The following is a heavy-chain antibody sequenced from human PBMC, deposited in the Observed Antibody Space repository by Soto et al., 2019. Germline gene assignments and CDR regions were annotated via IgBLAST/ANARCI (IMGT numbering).Heavy chain of an antibody. CDR3: ASTYYNASSGPFDY. CDR1: GGSISSGNYY. D-gene: IGHD3-22*01. V-gene: IGHV4-31*03. CDR2: IYYSGST. Sequence: QVQLQESGPGLVKPSQTLSLTCTVSGGSISSGNYYWSWIRQHPGKGLEWIGYIYYSGSTYYNPSIKSRITISVDTSKTQFSLKLSSVTAADTAVYYCASTYYNASSGPFDYWGQGTLVTVSS. J-gene: IGHJ4*02.